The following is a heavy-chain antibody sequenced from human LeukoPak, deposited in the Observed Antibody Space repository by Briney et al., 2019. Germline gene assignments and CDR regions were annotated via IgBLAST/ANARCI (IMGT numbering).Heavy chain of an antibody. Sequence: PGGSLRLSCAASGFTFSSYGMHWVRQAPGKGLEWVAVISYDGSNKYYADSVKGRFTISRDNSKNTLYLQMNSLRAEDTAVYYCAKGPSGYGFDYWGQGTLVTVSS. CDR1: GFTFSSYG. CDR3: AKGPSGYGFDY. D-gene: IGHD3-22*01. V-gene: IGHV3-30*18. J-gene: IGHJ4*02. CDR2: ISYDGSNK.